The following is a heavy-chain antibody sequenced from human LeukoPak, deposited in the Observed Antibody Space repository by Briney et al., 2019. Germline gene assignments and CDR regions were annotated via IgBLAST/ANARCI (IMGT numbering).Heavy chain of an antibody. Sequence: GGSLRLSCAASGFTFSSYAMSWVRQAPGKGLEWVSAISGSGGSTYYADSVKGRFTISRDNSKNTLYPQMNSLRAEDTAVYYCAIIQLWSPVDYWGQGTLVTVSS. J-gene: IGHJ4*02. CDR1: GFTFSSYA. V-gene: IGHV3-23*01. CDR2: ISGSGGST. CDR3: AIIQLWSPVDY. D-gene: IGHD5-18*01.